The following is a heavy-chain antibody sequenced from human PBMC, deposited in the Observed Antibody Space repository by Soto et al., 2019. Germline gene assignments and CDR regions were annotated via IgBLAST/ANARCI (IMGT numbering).Heavy chain of an antibody. J-gene: IGHJ4*02. V-gene: IGHV3-30-3*01. CDR3: ARGINYYDSSGYYHTSNFDY. CDR2: TSYDGSNK. D-gene: IGHD3-22*01. CDR1: GFTFSSYA. Sequence: PGGSLRLSCAASGFTFSSYAMHWVRQAPGKGLEWVAVTSYDGSNKYYADSVKGRFTISRDNSKNTLYLQMNSLRAEDTAVYYCARGINYYDSSGYYHTSNFDYWGQGTLVTVSS.